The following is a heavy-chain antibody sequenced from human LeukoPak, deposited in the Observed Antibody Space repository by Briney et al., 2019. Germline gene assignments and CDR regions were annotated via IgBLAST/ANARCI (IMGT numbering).Heavy chain of an antibody. CDR3: ARDRRRVATGDAFDI. V-gene: IGHV4-59*01. CDR1: GGSISSYY. D-gene: IGHD1-14*01. CDR2: IYYSGST. J-gene: IGHJ3*02. Sequence: SETLSLTCTVSGGSISSYYWSWIRQPPGKGLEWIGYIYYSGSTNYNPSLKSRVTISVDTSKNQFSLKLSSVTAADTAVYYCARDRRRVATGDAFDIWGQGTMVTVSS.